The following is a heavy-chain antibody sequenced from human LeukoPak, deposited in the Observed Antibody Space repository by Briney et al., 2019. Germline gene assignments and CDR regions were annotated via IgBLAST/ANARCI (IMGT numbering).Heavy chain of an antibody. D-gene: IGHD3-22*01. CDR2: IYYSGST. J-gene: IGHJ3*02. Sequence: SETLSLTCTVSGGSISSSSYYWGWIRQPPGKGLEWIGSIYYSGSTYYNPSLKSRVTISVDTSKNQFSLKLSSVTAADTAVYYCARDVTDYYDSSGYYKGFYAFDIWGQGTMVTVSS. CDR1: GGSISSSSYY. CDR3: ARDVTDYYDSSGYYKGFYAFDI. V-gene: IGHV4-39*02.